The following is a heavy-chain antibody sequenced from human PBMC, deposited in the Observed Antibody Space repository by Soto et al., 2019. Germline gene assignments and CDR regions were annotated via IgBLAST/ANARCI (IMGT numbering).Heavy chain of an antibody. CDR2: IIPIFGTA. V-gene: IGHV1-69*13. J-gene: IGHJ6*02. Sequence: SVKVSCKASGGTFSSYAISWVRQAPGQGLEWMGGIIPIFGTANYAQKFQGRVTITADESTSTAYMELSSLRSEDTAVYYCAYDFWSGSFRMDVWGQGTTVTVSS. CDR1: GGTFSSYA. CDR3: AYDFWSGSFRMDV. D-gene: IGHD3-3*01.